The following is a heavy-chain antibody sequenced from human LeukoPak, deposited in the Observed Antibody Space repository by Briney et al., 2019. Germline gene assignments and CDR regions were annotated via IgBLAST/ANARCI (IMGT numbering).Heavy chain of an antibody. CDR3: ARALVVGAPDY. J-gene: IGHJ4*02. V-gene: IGHV4-38-2*02. CDR1: GYSISSGYY. Sequence: SETLSLTCTVSGYSISSGYYWGWIRQPPGKGLEWIGSIYHSGSTYYNPSLKSRVTISVDTFKNQFSLKLSSVTAADTAVYNCARALVVGAPDYWGQGTLVTVSS. D-gene: IGHD1-26*01. CDR2: IYHSGST.